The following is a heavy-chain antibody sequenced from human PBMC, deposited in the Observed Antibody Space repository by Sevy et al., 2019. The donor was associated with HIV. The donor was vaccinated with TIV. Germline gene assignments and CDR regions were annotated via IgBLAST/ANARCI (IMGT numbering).Heavy chain of an antibody. CDR1: GFIFSDYY. CDR3: ARTRGPYSTSSRYYFDY. Sequence: GGSLRLSCATSGFIFSDYYMSWVRQAPGKGLEWVSYMSNSGTTIHYADSVKSRFTISRENGKNSLYLQMNSLRAEDTAVYHRARTRGPYSTSSRYYFDYWGQGILVTVSS. J-gene: IGHJ4*02. CDR2: MSNSGTTI. V-gene: IGHV3-11*01. D-gene: IGHD2-8*01.